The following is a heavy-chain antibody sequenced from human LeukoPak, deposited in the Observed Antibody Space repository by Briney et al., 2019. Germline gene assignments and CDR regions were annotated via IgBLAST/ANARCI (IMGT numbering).Heavy chain of an antibody. CDR2: ISGSGDNT. J-gene: IGHJ4*02. D-gene: IGHD6-19*01. CDR1: GFSFSSYA. V-gene: IGHV3-23*01. CDR3: AKRSGYTTGWFFDF. Sequence: GGSLRLSCAASGFSFSSYAMSWVRQAPGKGLEWVSTISGSGDNTYYAESVKGRFTISRDNSKNTLFLQMNSLRAEDTAVFYCAKRSGYTTGWFFDFWGQGTLVTVSS.